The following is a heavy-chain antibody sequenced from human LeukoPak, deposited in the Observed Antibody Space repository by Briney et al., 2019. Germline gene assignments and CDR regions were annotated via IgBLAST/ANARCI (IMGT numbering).Heavy chain of an antibody. CDR2: ISAYNGNT. J-gene: IGHJ3*02. CDR3: ARFYLGSVAGAFDI. D-gene: IGHD6-19*01. CDR1: GYTFTSYG. Sequence: ASVKVSCKASGYTFTSYGISWVRQAPGQGLEWMGWISAYNGNTNYAQKLQGRVTMTTDTSTRTAYMELRSLRSDDTAVYYCARFYLGSVAGAFDIWGQGTMVTVSS. V-gene: IGHV1-18*01.